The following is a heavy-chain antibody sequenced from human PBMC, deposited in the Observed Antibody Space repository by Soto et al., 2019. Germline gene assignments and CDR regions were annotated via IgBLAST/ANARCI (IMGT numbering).Heavy chain of an antibody. V-gene: IGHV4-59*01. CDR3: ARVWGGAFDL. D-gene: IGHD3-10*01. CDR2: IYYSGST. J-gene: IGHJ3*01. CDR1: GGSISSYY. Sequence: SETLSLTCTVSGGSISSYYWSWIRQPPGKGLEWIGYIYYSGSTKYNPSLKSRVTISVDTSKNRFSLRLSSVTAADTAVYYCARVWGGAFDLWGQGTMVTVSS.